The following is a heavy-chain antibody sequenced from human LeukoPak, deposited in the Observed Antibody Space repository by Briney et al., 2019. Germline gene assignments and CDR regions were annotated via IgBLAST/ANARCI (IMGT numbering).Heavy chain of an antibody. Sequence: GGSLRLSCAASGFTFSSYAMHWVRQAPGKGLEWVAVISYDGSNKYYADSVKGRFTISRDNSKNTLYLQMNSLRAEDTAVYYCARTAQPPRRFLEWLPLPNYGMDVWGQGTTVTVSS. CDR3: ARTAQPPRRFLEWLPLPNYGMDV. CDR2: ISYDGSNK. D-gene: IGHD3-3*01. CDR1: GFTFSSYA. V-gene: IGHV3-30*04. J-gene: IGHJ6*02.